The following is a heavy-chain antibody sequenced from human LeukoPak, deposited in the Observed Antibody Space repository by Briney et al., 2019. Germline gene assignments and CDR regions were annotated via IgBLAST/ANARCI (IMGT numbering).Heavy chain of an antibody. CDR3: ARDPSWGMAFDY. J-gene: IGHJ4*02. D-gene: IGHD2-8*02. CDR1: GFTFSSYG. V-gene: IGHV3-33*01. Sequence: GGSLRLSCAASGFTFSSYGMHWVRQAPGKGLEWVAVIWYDGSNKYYADSVKGRFTISRDNSKNTLYLQMNSLRAEDTAVYYRARDPSWGMAFDYWGQGTLVTVSS. CDR2: IWYDGSNK.